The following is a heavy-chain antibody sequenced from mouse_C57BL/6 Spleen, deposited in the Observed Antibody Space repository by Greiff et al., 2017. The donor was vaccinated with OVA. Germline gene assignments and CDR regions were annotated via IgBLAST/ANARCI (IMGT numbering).Heavy chain of an antibody. CDR3: AREDQLGLWYFDV. CDR1: GYTFTSYW. Sequence: QVQLKQPGAELVKPGASVKLSCKASGYTFTSYWMHWVKQRPGRGLEWIGRIDPNSGGTKYNEKFKSKATLTVDKPSSTAYMQLSSLTSEDSAVYYCAREDQLGLWYFDVWGTGTTVTVSS. V-gene: IGHV1-72*01. D-gene: IGHD4-1*02. J-gene: IGHJ1*03. CDR2: IDPNSGGT.